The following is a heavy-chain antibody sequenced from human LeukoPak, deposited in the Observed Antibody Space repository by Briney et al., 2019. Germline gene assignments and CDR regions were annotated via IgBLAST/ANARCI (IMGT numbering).Heavy chain of an antibody. J-gene: IGHJ3*02. V-gene: IGHV3-23*01. Sequence: GGSLRLSCAASGFTFSSYAMSWVRQAPGKGLEWVSAISGSGGATYYAGFVKGRFTISRDNSKNPVYLQMNSLRAEDTAVYYCAKVPVFSLTISEVVTDDAFDIWGQGTIVTVSS. CDR3: AKVPVFSLTISEVVTDDAFDI. CDR1: GFTFSSYA. CDR2: ISGSGGAT. D-gene: IGHD3-3*01.